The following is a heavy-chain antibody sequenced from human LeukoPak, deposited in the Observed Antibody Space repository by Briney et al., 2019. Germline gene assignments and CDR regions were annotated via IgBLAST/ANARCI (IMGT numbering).Heavy chain of an antibody. CDR2: IKSKTDGGTT. CDR3: TTGVGPDSSGYYGGDAFDI. CDR1: GFTFSNAW. Sequence: GGSLRLSCAASGFTFSNAWMSWVRPAPGRGVEWVGRIKSKTDGGTTDYAAPVKGRFTISRDDSQNTLYLQMNSLKTEDTAVYYCTTGVGPDSSGYYGGDAFDIWGEGTMATVSS. V-gene: IGHV3-15*01. D-gene: IGHD3-22*01. J-gene: IGHJ3*02.